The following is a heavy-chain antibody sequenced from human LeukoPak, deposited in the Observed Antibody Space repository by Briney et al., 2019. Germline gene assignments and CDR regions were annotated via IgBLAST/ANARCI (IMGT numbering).Heavy chain of an antibody. CDR1: GFAFSDYT. J-gene: IGHJ5*02. V-gene: IGHV3-30*04. Sequence: GGSLRLSCEAFGFAFSDYTIHWVRQAPGKGLEWLTLISFDGKKSYFAASVKGRCSVSRDNSRNTVFLQMDSLTAGDTAVYFCARSSTMIRERGRNWLDPWGQGTLVTVSS. CDR3: ARSSTMIRERGRNWLDP. CDR2: ISFDGKKS. D-gene: IGHD3-10*01.